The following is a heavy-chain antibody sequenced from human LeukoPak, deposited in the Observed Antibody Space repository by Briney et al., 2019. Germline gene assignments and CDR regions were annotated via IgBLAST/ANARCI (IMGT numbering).Heavy chain of an antibody. J-gene: IGHJ3*02. V-gene: IGHV4-59*08. D-gene: IGHD3-22*01. CDR1: GDSISFYY. Sequence: KPSETLSLTCTVSGDSISFYYWSWIRQPPGQGLEWIGYIFYNGSTNYNPSLKSRVTISVDTSKNQFSLKLSSVTAADTAVYFCARGPYSYDSSGAFDIWGQGAMVTVSS. CDR2: IFYNGST. CDR3: ARGPYSYDSSGAFDI.